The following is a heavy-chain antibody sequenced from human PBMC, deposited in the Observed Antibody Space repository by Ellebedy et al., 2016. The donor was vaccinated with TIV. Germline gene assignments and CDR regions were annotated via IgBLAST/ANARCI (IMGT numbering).Heavy chain of an antibody. CDR1: GYTFTSYG. J-gene: IGHJ6*02. V-gene: IGHV1-18*04. CDR3: ARTRVEQWLSDALRGMDV. CDR2: ISAYNGNT. D-gene: IGHD6-19*01. Sequence: ASVKVSCKASGYTFTSYGISWVRQAPGQGLEWMGWISAYNGNTNYAQKLQGRVTMTTDTSTSTAYMELRSLRSDDTAVYYCARTRVEQWLSDALRGMDVWGQGTTVTVSS.